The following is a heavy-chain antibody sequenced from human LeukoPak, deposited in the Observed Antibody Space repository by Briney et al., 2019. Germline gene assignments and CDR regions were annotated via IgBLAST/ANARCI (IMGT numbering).Heavy chain of an antibody. V-gene: IGHV3-23*01. D-gene: IGHD2-15*01. J-gene: IGHJ4*02. CDR1: GFTFSSYA. CDR3: AKVSSAYCSGGSCYADY. Sequence: PGGSLRLSCAASGFTFSSYAMSWVRQAPGKGLEWVSAISGSGGSTYYADSVKGRFTISRDNSKNTLYLQMNSLGAEGTAVYYCAKVSSAYCSGGSCYADYWGQGSLVTVSS. CDR2: ISGSGGST.